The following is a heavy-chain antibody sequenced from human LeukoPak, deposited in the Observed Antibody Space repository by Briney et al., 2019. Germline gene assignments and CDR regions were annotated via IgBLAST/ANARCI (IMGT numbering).Heavy chain of an antibody. J-gene: IGHJ4*02. D-gene: IGHD1-26*01. CDR2: IIPILGIA. CDR1: GGTFSSYA. V-gene: IGHV1-69*04. Sequence: SVKVSCKASGGTFSSYAISWVRQAPGQGLEWMGRIIPILGIANYAQKFQGRVTITADKSTSTAYMELSSLRSEDTAVYYCARVKSLGGSYGYWGQGTLVTVSS. CDR3: ARVKSLGGSYGY.